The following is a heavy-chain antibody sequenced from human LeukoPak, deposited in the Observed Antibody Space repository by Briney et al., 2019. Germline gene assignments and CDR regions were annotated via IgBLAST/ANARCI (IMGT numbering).Heavy chain of an antibody. CDR1: GFTFSSYA. CDR2: ISGSGGST. J-gene: IGHJ4*02. V-gene: IGHV3-23*01. D-gene: IGHD3-22*01. CDR3: ARDLNSSGSY. Sequence: GGSLRLSCAASGFTFSSYAMSWFRQAPGKGLEWVSAISGSGGSTYYADSVKGRFTTSRDNSKNTLYLQMNSLRAEDTAVYYCARDLNSSGSYWGQGTLVTVSS.